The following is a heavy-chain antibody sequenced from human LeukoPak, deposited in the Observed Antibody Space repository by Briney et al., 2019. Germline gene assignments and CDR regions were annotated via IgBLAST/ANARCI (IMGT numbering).Heavy chain of an antibody. CDR1: GYSFDYYW. Sequence: GESLKISCKASGYSFDYYWIAWVRQMPGKGLEWMGIIYPDDSDSTYSPSFQGQVTISVDKSINTAYLQWSSLKASNTAIYYCARVGSVANFGVVSYYFDYWGQGTLVTVSS. CDR2: IYPDDSDS. D-gene: IGHD3-3*01. V-gene: IGHV5-51*01. CDR3: ARVGSVANFGVVSYYFDY. J-gene: IGHJ4*02.